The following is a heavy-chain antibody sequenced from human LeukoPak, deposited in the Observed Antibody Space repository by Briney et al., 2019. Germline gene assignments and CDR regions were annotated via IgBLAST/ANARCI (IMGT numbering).Heavy chain of an antibody. Sequence: SETLSLTCAVYGGSFSGYYWSWIRQPPGKGLEWIGEINHRGNTNYNPSLKSRVTTSVDTSKNQFSLNVSSVTAADTAVYYCARRGRGGYNAYYYYMDIWGKGTTVTISS. CDR3: ARRGRGGYNAYYYYMDI. V-gene: IGHV4-34*01. CDR2: INHRGNT. D-gene: IGHD5-24*01. CDR1: GGSFSGYY. J-gene: IGHJ6*03.